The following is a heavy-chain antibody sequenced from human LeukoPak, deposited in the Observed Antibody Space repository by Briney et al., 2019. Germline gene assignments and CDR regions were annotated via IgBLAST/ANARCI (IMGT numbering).Heavy chain of an antibody. Sequence: GGSLRLSCAASGFTFSSYGMHWVRQAPGKGLEWVAVIWYDGSNKYYADSVKGRFTISRDNSKNTLYLQMNSLRAEDTAVYYCARAYDSSGFGAFDIWGQGTMVTVPS. CDR1: GFTFSSYG. D-gene: IGHD3-22*01. V-gene: IGHV3-33*01. CDR2: IWYDGSNK. CDR3: ARAYDSSGFGAFDI. J-gene: IGHJ3*02.